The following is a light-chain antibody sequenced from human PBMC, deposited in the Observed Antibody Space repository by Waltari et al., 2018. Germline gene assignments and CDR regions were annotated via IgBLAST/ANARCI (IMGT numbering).Light chain of an antibody. CDR2: KIS. J-gene: IGKJ1*01. V-gene: IGKV2-24*01. CDR3: MQTTRFWT. CDR1: QSLVHSDGNTY. Sequence: DIVLTQTPLSSPVTLGQPASISCRSRQSLVHSDGNTYLSWLQQRPGQPPRLLIYKISNRCSGVPDRFSGSGAGTDFTLKISRVEAEDVGVYYCMQTTRFWTFGQGTRVEIK.